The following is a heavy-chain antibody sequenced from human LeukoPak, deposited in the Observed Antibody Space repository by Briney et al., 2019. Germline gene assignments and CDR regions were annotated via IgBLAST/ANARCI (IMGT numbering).Heavy chain of an antibody. CDR2: INSDGSSTST. D-gene: IGHD6-19*01. CDR3: ARSLSGWYAFDI. V-gene: IGHV3-74*01. Sequence: GESLRLSCAASGFTFSSYWMHWVRQAPGKGLVWVSRINSDGSSTSTSYADSVKGRFIISRDNAKNTLYLQMNSLRAEDTAVYYCARSLSGWYAFDIWGQGTMVTVSS. J-gene: IGHJ3*02. CDR1: GFTFSSYW.